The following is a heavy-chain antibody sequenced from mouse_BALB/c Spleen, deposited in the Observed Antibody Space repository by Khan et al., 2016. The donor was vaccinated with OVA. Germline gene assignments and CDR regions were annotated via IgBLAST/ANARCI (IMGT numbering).Heavy chain of an antibody. CDR2: ISSGGSYT. J-gene: IGHJ4*01. V-gene: IGHV5-6*01. CDR1: GFTFSSYG. D-gene: IGHD1-1*01. Sequence: EVELVESGGDLVKPGGSLKLSCAASGFTFSSYGMSWVRQTPDKRLEWVAAISSGGSYTYYQDSLKGRFTITRDNAKNNLYLQMSSLKSEDTAMYVCERQPDYYTESAMDYWGQGTSVTVSS. CDR3: ERQPDYYTESAMDY.